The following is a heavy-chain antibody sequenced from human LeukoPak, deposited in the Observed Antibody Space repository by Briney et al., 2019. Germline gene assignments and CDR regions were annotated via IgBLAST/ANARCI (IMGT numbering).Heavy chain of an antibody. D-gene: IGHD2-21*02. CDR1: GFTFINCA. CDR2: ISGSGGST. CDR3: AKAARWGLLEIDY. V-gene: IGHV3-23*01. J-gene: IGHJ4*02. Sequence: GGSLRLSCAASGFTFINCAMNWVRQAPGKGPEWVSAISGSGGSTFYSDSVRSRFTISRDNSKNTLYLQMNSLRAGDTAVYYCAKAARWGLLEIDYWGQGTLVTVSS.